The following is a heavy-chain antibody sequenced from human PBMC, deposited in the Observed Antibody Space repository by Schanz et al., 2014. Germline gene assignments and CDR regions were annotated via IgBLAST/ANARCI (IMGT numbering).Heavy chain of an antibody. CDR3: ARGRGFYDY. CDR2: IIPILGIA. CDR1: RSTFSSYT. Sequence: QVQLVQSGAEVKKPGSSVKVSCKASRSTFSSYTISWVRQARGQGLEWVGRIIPILGIATYAQKFQGRVSITADTSTNTAYMELSSLTSEDTAVHYCARGRGFYDYWGQGPLVTVSS. J-gene: IGHJ4*02. V-gene: IGHV1-69*02. D-gene: IGHD3-10*01.